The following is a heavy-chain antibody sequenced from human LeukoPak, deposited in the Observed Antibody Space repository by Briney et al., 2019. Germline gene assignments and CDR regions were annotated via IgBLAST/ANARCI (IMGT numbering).Heavy chain of an antibody. Sequence: SETLSPTCTVSGGSITSYYWSWIRQPPGKGLEWIGYIYYSGSTNYNPSLKSRVTISVDTSKNQFSLKLSSVTAADTAVYYCARQHYDILTGLDAFDIWGQGTMVTVSS. CDR1: GGSITSYY. CDR2: IYYSGST. J-gene: IGHJ3*02. V-gene: IGHV4-59*08. CDR3: ARQHYDILTGLDAFDI. D-gene: IGHD3-9*01.